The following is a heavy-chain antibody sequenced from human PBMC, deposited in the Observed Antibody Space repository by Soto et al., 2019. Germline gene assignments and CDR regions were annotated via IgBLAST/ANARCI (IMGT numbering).Heavy chain of an antibody. D-gene: IGHD3-10*01. V-gene: IGHV4-30-2*01. J-gene: IGHJ4*02. CDR2: IHHNGNT. Sequence: PFETLSVTCTVACDSGVNGGYCWHWIRQPPGKGLEWIAYIHHNGNTFYNPSLKSRVTISLDRSKNQFSLRLSSVTAADTAVYYGARERYGAGEFDYWGRGILVPVSS. CDR1: CDSGVNGGYC. CDR3: ARERYGAGEFDY.